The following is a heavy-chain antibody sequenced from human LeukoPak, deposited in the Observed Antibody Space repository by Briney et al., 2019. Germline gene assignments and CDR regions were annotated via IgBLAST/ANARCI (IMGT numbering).Heavy chain of an antibody. CDR3: ASRGYSYGGIDY. Sequence: GASVTVSCKASGYTFTSYGISWVRQAPGQGLEWMGWISAYNGNTNYAQKLQGRVAMTRGTSISTAYMELSRLRSDDTAVYYCASRGYSYGGIDYWGQGTLVTVSS. CDR2: ISAYNGNT. D-gene: IGHD5-18*01. CDR1: GYTFTSYG. V-gene: IGHV1-18*01. J-gene: IGHJ4*02.